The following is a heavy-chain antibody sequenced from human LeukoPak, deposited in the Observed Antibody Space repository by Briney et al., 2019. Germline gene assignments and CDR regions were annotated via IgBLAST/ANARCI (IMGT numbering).Heavy chain of an antibody. V-gene: IGHV3-66*01. D-gene: IGHD6-19*01. CDR1: GFTVSSNY. CDR3: ARGRRAGIAVAVN. Sequence: PGGSLRLSCAASGFTVSSNYISWVRQAPGKGLEWVSVIYSGGSTYYADSVKGRFTISRDNSKNTLYLQMNSLRAEDTAVYYCARGRRAGIAVAVNWGQGTLVTVSS. CDR2: IYSGGST. J-gene: IGHJ4*02.